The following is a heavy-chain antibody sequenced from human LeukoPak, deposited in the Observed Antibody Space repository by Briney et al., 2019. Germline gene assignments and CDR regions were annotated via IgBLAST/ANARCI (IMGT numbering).Heavy chain of an antibody. J-gene: IGHJ4*02. Sequence: PGWSLRLSCTASGLTLGGHDMHWVRQTTGEGLEWVAAVSSGHHAFYAGSVKGRFTVSREDAKNSLYLQMNSLRAGDTAVYYCVREARGYHYTYFDYWGQGSLVTVSS. D-gene: IGHD5-18*01. CDR3: VREARGYHYTYFDY. CDR2: VSSGHHA. CDR1: GLTLGGHD. V-gene: IGHV3-13*01.